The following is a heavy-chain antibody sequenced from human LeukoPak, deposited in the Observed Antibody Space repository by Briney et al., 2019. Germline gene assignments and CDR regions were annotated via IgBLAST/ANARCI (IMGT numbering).Heavy chain of an antibody. CDR2: IQSDRSNE. J-gene: IGHJ4*02. CDR1: RFTFSSYG. CDR3: AKDRGPFSGYDDLAFDY. Sequence: GGSLRLSCAASRFTFSSYGMHWVRQAPGKGLEWVAYIQSDRSNEQYADSVRGRFSISRDSSKNILYLQMNSLRAEDTAVYYCAKDRGPFSGYDDLAFDYWGQGTLVTVSS. D-gene: IGHD5-12*01. V-gene: IGHV3-30*02.